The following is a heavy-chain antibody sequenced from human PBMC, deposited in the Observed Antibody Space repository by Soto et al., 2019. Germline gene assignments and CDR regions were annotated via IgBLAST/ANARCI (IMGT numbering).Heavy chain of an antibody. V-gene: IGHV1-18*01. Sequence: GASVKVSCKDSGYTFTSYGISWVRQAPGQGLEWMGWISAYNGNTNYAQKLQGRVTMTTDTSTSTAYMELRSLRSDDTAVYYCASEYSYGLDAFDIWGQGTMVTVSS. CDR3: ASEYSYGLDAFDI. CDR2: ISAYNGNT. J-gene: IGHJ3*02. D-gene: IGHD5-18*01. CDR1: GYTFTSYG.